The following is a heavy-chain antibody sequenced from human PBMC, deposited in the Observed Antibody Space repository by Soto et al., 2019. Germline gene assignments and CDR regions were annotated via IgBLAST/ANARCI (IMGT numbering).Heavy chain of an antibody. D-gene: IGHD3-3*01. V-gene: IGHV4-59*01. J-gene: IGHJ5*02. Sequence: SETLSLTCTVSGGSISSYYWSWIRQPPGKGLEWIGYIYYSGSTNYNPSLKSRVTISVDTSKNQFSLKLSSVTAADTAVYYCARAVRFLEWFGWFDPWGQGTLVTVS. CDR2: IYYSGST. CDR3: ARAVRFLEWFGWFDP. CDR1: GGSISSYY.